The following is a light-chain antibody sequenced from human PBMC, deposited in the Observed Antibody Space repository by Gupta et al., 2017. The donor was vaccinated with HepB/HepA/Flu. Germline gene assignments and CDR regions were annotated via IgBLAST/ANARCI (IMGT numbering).Light chain of an antibody. Sequence: QSALTQPAPVSGSPGQSITISFTGTSSDIGTHNYVSWYQQNPGKAPKLIIHDVSDRPSGVSNRFSGSKSGNTASLTISGLQAEDEADYYCCSSSSSSTLYLFGTGTEVTVL. CDR2: DVS. J-gene: IGLJ1*01. CDR1: SSDIGTHNY. V-gene: IGLV2-14*01. CDR3: CSSSSSSTLYL.